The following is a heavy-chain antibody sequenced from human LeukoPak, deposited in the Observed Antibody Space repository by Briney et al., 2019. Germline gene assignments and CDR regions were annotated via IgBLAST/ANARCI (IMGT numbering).Heavy chain of an antibody. J-gene: IGHJ4*02. Sequence: GGSLRPSCAASGFTLRTYWMPWVRQAPGKGLVWVSHINTDGSSTSYADSVKGRFTISRDNAKNTLYLQMNSLRAEDTAVYYCARGGYSYGYDYWGQGTLVTVSS. CDR2: INTDGSST. CDR1: GFTLRTYW. D-gene: IGHD5-18*01. CDR3: ARGGYSYGYDY. V-gene: IGHV3-74*01.